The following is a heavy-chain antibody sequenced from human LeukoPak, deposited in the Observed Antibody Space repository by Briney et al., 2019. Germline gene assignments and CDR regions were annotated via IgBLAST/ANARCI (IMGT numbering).Heavy chain of an antibody. D-gene: IGHD4-11*01. Sequence: ETXSLTCTVSGGSISSYYWSWIRQPAGKGLEWIGRIYTSGSTNYNPSLKSRVTMSVDTSKNQFSLKLSSVTAADTAVYYCARNRGSTVITDHYYYYYMDVWGKGTTVTVSS. CDR1: GGSISSYY. V-gene: IGHV4-4*07. CDR2: IYTSGST. CDR3: ARNRGSTVITDHYYYYYMDV. J-gene: IGHJ6*03.